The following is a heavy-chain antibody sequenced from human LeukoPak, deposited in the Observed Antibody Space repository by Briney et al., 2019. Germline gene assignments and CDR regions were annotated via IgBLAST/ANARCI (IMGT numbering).Heavy chain of an antibody. CDR3: ARDPTAAGALFDY. Sequence: ASVKVSCKASGYTFTSYDINWVRQATGQGLEWMGWMNPNSGNTGYAQKFQGRVTMTRNTSISTAYMELSSLRSDDTAVYYCARDPTAAGALFDYWGQGTLVTVSS. CDR2: MNPNSGNT. V-gene: IGHV1-8*01. D-gene: IGHD6-13*01. CDR1: GYTFTSYD. J-gene: IGHJ4*02.